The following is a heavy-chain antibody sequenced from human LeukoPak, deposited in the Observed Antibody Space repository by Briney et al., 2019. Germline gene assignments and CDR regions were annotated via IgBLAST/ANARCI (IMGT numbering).Heavy chain of an antibody. CDR3: ARREYYGSRESYNWFDP. CDR1: GYSFTSYW. V-gene: IGHV5-51*01. Sequence: GQSLKISCKGSGYSFTSYWIGWVRQMPGKGLEGMGIIYPGDSDTRYSPSFQGQVTISADKSISTAYLQWSSLKASDTAMYYCARREYYGSRESYNWFDPWGQGTLVTVSS. J-gene: IGHJ5*02. D-gene: IGHD3-10*01. CDR2: IYPGDSDT.